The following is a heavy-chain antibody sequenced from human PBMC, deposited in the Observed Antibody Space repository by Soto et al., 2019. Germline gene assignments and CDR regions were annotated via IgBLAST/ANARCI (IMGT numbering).Heavy chain of an antibody. D-gene: IGHD6-19*01. CDR2: ISAYNGNT. Sequence: ASVNASCKASGYAFTIYGISWVRQAPGQGLEWMGWISAYNGNTNYAQKLQGRVTMTTDTATSTAYMELRSLRSDDTAVYYCAGAVAAKNWFDPWGQGPLVTVSS. J-gene: IGHJ5*02. CDR3: AGAVAAKNWFDP. CDR1: GYAFTIYG. V-gene: IGHV1-18*04.